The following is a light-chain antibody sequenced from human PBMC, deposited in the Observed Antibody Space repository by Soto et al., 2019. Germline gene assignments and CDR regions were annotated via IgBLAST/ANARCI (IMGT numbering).Light chain of an antibody. CDR2: ATS. V-gene: IGKV1D-16*01. J-gene: IGKJ4*01. Sequence: DVQLTQSPSSLCTAVGDRVSITCRAGQNIHIWLAWYQLKPGKAPKSLIYATSTLQKEVPSRLTGSGSGTDFSLTVNNLQPEDCPAYYCQQDKALHPTFGGGTKVEIK. CDR3: QQDKALHPT. CDR1: QNIHIW.